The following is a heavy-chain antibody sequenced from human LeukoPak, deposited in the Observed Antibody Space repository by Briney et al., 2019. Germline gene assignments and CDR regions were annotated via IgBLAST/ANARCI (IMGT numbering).Heavy chain of an antibody. Sequence: SETLSLTCAVYGGSFSGYYWSWIRQPPGKGLEWIGEINHSGSTNYNPSLKSRVTISVDTSKNQFSLKLSSVTAADTAVYYCATDLRYFDWLSSRIEYFQHWGQGTLVTVPS. CDR1: GGSFSGYY. CDR3: ATDLRYFDWLSSRIEYFQH. J-gene: IGHJ1*01. D-gene: IGHD3-9*01. V-gene: IGHV4-34*01. CDR2: INHSGST.